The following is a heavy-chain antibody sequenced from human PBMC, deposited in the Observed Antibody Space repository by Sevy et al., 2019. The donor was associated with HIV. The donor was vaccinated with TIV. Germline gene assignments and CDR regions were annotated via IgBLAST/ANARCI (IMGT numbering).Heavy chain of an antibody. CDR1: GYTFTDYY. CDR3: ARGGGEGKMDYAYDI. J-gene: IGHJ3*02. Sequence: ASVKVSCKASGYTFTDYYMFWVRQAPGQGLEWMGRINPKSGGRNYAQKFQGRVTMTRDTSITTAYMELSRLTSDDTAVFYCARGGGEGKMDYAYDIWGQGTMVTVSS. CDR2: INPKSGGR. D-gene: IGHD2-2*03. V-gene: IGHV1-2*06.